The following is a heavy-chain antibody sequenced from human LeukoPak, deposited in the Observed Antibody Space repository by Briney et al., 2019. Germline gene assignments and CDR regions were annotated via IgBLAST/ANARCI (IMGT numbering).Heavy chain of an antibody. CDR2: VYPAGSNI. CDR1: EYDFANYW. J-gene: IGHJ5*02. CDR3: ARRKFSDTWFDP. V-gene: IGHV5-51*01. D-gene: IGHD1-14*01. Sequence: GESLRISCKGSEYDFANYWIDWVRQMPGKGLEWMGIVYPAGSNIHYSPSFQGQVTMSVDRSISTAYLQWTSLKAWDTAMYFCARRKFSDTWFDPWGQGTLVTVSS.